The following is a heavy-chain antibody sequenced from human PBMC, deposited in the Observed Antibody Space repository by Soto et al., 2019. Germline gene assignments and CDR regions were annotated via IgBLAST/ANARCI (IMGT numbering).Heavy chain of an antibody. CDR2: IRNSGGFT. CDR1: GFTFNNYA. D-gene: IGHD1-26*01. J-gene: IGHJ4*02. CDR3: AKDYFDTKGPYFFDY. V-gene: IGHV3-23*01. Sequence: VQLLESGGGLVQPGGSLRLSCAASGFTFNNYAMNWVRQAPGKGLEWVSAIRNSGGFTYYADSVKGQFTISRDNYKNTLYLNINILRVEHTALYYCAKDYFDTKGPYFFDYWGQGTLATVSS.